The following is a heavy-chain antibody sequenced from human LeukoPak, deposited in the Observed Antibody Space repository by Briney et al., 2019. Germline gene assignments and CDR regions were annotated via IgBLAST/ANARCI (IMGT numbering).Heavy chain of an antibody. Sequence: ASVKVSCKASGYTFTGYYMHWVRQAPGQGLEWMGWINPNSGGTNYAQKFQGRVTMTRDTSISTAYMELSRLRSDDTAVYYCAREPRIAVAGFDYWGQGTLVTVSS. CDR3: AREPRIAVAGFDY. D-gene: IGHD6-19*01. J-gene: IGHJ4*02. CDR1: GYTFTGYY. V-gene: IGHV1-2*02. CDR2: INPNSGGT.